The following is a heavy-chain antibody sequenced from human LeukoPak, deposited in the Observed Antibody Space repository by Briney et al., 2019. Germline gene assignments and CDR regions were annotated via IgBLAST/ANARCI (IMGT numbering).Heavy chain of an antibody. CDR2: ISSSSSYI. CDR1: GFTFSRYS. Sequence: PGRSLRLSCAAFGFTFSRYSMNWVRQAPGKGLEWVSSISSSSSYIYYADSVKGRFTISRDNAKNSLYLQMNSLRAEDTAVYYCARDVLPYSGNYSATLGAGAFDIWGQGTMVTVSS. V-gene: IGHV3-21*01. J-gene: IGHJ3*02. CDR3: ARDVLPYSGNYSATLGAGAFDI. D-gene: IGHD1-26*01.